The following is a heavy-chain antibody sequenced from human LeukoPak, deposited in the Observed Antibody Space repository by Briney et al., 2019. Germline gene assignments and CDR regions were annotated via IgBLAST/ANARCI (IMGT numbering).Heavy chain of an antibody. CDR3: AKDHSSGYYAMYYFDY. Sequence: GGSLRLSCATSGFTFSSDWMNWVRQAPGKGLEWVAVIWYDGSNKYYADSVKGRFTISRDNSKNTLYLQMNSLRAEDTAVYYCAKDHSSGYYAMYYFDYWGQGTLVTVSS. CDR1: GFTFSSDW. D-gene: IGHD3-22*01. J-gene: IGHJ4*02. V-gene: IGHV3-33*06. CDR2: IWYDGSNK.